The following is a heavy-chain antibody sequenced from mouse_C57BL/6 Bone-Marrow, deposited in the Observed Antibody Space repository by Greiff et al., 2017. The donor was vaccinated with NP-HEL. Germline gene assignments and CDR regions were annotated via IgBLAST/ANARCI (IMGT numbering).Heavy chain of an antibody. CDR2: IWTGGGT. D-gene: IGHD1-1*01. Sequence: QVQLKESGPGLVAPSQSLSIPCTVSGFSLTSYAISWVRQPPGKGLEWLGVIWTGGGTNYNSALKSRLSISKDNSKSQVFLKMNSLQTDDTARYYCARIPLYYYGSSYYAMDYWGQGTSVTVSS. J-gene: IGHJ4*01. CDR1: GFSLTSYA. V-gene: IGHV2-9-1*01. CDR3: ARIPLYYYGSSYYAMDY.